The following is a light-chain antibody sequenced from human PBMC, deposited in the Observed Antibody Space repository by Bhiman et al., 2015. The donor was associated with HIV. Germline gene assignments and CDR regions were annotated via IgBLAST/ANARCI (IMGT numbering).Light chain of an antibody. CDR1: SSDVGGYNY. Sequence: QSALTQPPSASGSPGQSVTISCTGTSSDVGGYNYVSWYQLNPGKAPRLIIYEVNKRPSGVPDRFSGSKSGNTASLTVSGLQAEDEADYYCCSYAGSNNRVFGTGTRVTVL. V-gene: IGLV2-8*01. CDR2: EVN. J-gene: IGLJ1*01. CDR3: CSYAGSNNRV.